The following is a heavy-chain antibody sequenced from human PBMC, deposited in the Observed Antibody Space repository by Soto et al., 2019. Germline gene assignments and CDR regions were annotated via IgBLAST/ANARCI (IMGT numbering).Heavy chain of an antibody. CDR3: AHRASPPDLEGLCYPYYYYYGLDV. CDR2: IYWDDDK. J-gene: IGHJ6*02. Sequence: QITLKESGPTLVKPTQTLTLTCTFSGFSLSTGGVGVGWIRQPPGKALEWLALIYWDDDKRYSPSLKSKLTIPKEIAKNQVVLIMTNRDPVDTATYYCAHRASPPDLEGLCYPYYYYYGLDVWGQGTTVTVSS. V-gene: IGHV2-5*02. D-gene: IGHD1-1*01. CDR1: GFSLSTGGVG.